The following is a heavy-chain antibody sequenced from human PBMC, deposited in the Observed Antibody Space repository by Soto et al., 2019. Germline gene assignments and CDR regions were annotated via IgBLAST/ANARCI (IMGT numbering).Heavy chain of an antibody. V-gene: IGHV1-2*04. CDR2: INPNSGGT. Sequence: KGVASVKVSCKASGYTFTGYYMHWVRQAPRQGLEWMGWINPNSGGTNYAQKFQGWVTMTRDTSISTAYMELSRLRSDDTAVYYCARGTGYSSSWYGFDPWGQGTLVTVSS. D-gene: IGHD6-13*01. J-gene: IGHJ5*02. CDR3: ARGTGYSSSWYGFDP. CDR1: GYTFTGYY.